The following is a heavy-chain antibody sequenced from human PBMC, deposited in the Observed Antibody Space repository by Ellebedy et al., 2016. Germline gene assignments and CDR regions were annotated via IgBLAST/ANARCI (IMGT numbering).Heavy chain of an antibody. D-gene: IGHD3-22*01. CDR2: IVFTGTAA. J-gene: IGHJ4*02. CDR3: ARAWGYDSSGYEVDF. CDR1: GFTFNVAG. V-gene: IGHV3-21*04. Sequence: GESLKISXAASGFTFNVAGMTWVRQAPGKGLEWVATIVFTGTAAYYSDSAKGRFIISRDNVKNLVFLQMNSLRAEDTAVYYCARAWGYDSSGYEVDFWGQGTLVTVSS.